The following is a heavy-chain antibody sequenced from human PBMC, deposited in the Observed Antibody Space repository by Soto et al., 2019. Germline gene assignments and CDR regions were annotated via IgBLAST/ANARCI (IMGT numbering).Heavy chain of an antibody. CDR2: MNAANGNA. CDR3: ARAVAIGVTGLDL. V-gene: IGHV1-8*01. CDR1: GYNFPSSN. Sequence: QERLVQSGAELRRPGASVKISCRASGYNFPSSNVNWGRQASGQGPEWLGWMNAANGNAAFARDFQGRVTMTRDLSTDTASSELGGLSSGDTAMYFCARAVAIGVTGLDLWGPGTFVTVS. J-gene: IGHJ5*02. D-gene: IGHD2-21*02.